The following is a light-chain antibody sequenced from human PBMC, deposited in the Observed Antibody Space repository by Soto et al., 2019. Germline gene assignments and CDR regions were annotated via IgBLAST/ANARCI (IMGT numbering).Light chain of an antibody. CDR2: DVS. Sequence: QSVLTQPASVSRSPGQSITISCLGTSSNVGGNKYVSWYQQNPGKAPKLMICDVSNRPAGVSNRFSGSKSGNTASLTISGLQAEDEADYYCSAFTGSTYVFGTGTKVTVL. CDR3: SAFTGSTYV. J-gene: IGLJ1*01. V-gene: IGLV2-14*01. CDR1: SSNVGGNKY.